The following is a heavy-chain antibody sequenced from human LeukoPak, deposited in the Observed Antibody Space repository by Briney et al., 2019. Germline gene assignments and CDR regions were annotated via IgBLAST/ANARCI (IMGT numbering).Heavy chain of an antibody. V-gene: IGHV5-51*01. D-gene: IGHD4-11*01. CDR2: IYPGDSDT. CDR3: ARYTDYSNYEVDY. J-gene: IGHJ4*02. Sequence: GESLKISCKGSGYSFTSYWIGWVRQMPGKGLEWMGIIYPGDSDTRYSPSFQGQVTISADKSISTAYLQWSSLKASDTAKYYCARYTDYSNYEVDYWGQGTLVTVSS. CDR1: GYSFTSYW.